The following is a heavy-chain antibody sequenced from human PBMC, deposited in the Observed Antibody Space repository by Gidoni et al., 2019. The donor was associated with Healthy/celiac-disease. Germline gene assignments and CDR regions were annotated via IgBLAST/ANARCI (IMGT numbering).Heavy chain of an antibody. Sequence: EVQLAQSGAEVKKPGESLQISCKGSGYSFTSYWIGWVRQMPGKGLEWMAITSPGDSDTRYSPSFQGQVPISADKSISTAYLQWSSLKASDTAMYYCARMGSGSYHTAIDAFDIWGQGTMVTVSS. V-gene: IGHV5-51*03. CDR2: TSPGDSDT. J-gene: IGHJ3*02. CDR1: GYSFTSYW. CDR3: ARMGSGSYHTAIDAFDI. D-gene: IGHD1-26*01.